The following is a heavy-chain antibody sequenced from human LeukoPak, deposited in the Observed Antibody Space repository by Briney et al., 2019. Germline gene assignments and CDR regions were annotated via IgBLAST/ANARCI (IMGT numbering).Heavy chain of an antibody. CDR1: GGSFSGYY. J-gene: IGHJ5*02. CDR2: INHSGST. CDR3: ARGRIAVAGTSSWFDP. Sequence: PSETLSLTCAVYGGSFSGYYWSWIRQPPGKGLEWIGEINHSGSTNYNPSLKSRVTISVDTSKNQFSLKLSSVTAADTAVYYCARGRIAVAGTSSWFDPWGQGTLVTVSS. D-gene: IGHD6-19*01. V-gene: IGHV4-34*01.